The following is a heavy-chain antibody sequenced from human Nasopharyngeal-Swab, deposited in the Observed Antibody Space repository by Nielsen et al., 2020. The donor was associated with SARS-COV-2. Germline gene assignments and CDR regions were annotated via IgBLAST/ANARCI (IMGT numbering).Heavy chain of an antibody. D-gene: IGHD3-16*01. V-gene: IGHV3-33*01. J-gene: IGHJ4*02. Sequence: GGSLRLSCAASGFTFSSYGMHWVRQAPGQGLEWVAVIWYDGSNKYYADSVKGRFTISRDNSKNTLYLQMNSLRAEDTAVYYCARDSKVWGETLDYWGQGTLVTVSS. CDR3: ARDSKVWGETLDY. CDR1: GFTFSSYG. CDR2: IWYDGSNK.